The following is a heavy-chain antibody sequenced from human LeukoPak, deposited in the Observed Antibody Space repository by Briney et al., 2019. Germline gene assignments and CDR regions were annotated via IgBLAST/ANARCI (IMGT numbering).Heavy chain of an antibody. D-gene: IGHD1-1*01. J-gene: IGHJ4*02. Sequence: PGGSLRLSCAASGFIFSGHTMNWVRQAPGGGLGWGSSISTSSTYIYYAGSVEGRFTISRHNPKNSLFLQMNSLRAEDTAIYHCVRKMKTGSSSGDYDYWGQGTLVTVSS. CDR2: ISTSSTYI. V-gene: IGHV3-21*06. CDR3: VRKMKTGSSSGDYDY. CDR1: GFIFSGHT.